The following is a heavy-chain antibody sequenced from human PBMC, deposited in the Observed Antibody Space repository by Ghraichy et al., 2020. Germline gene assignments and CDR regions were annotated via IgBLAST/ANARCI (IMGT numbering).Heavy chain of an antibody. J-gene: IGHJ4*02. CDR2: IRSRTYST. V-gene: IGHV3-72*01. CDR1: GFIFSDHY. Sequence: LSLTCAASGFIFSDHYMDWVSQAPGKGLEWVGRIRSRTYSTEYAASVKGRFTILRHDFDSSLYLQMSSLRTEDTAVYYCARASKDFYNDVWGQGTLVTVSS. CDR3: ARASKDFYNDV. D-gene: IGHD5-24*01.